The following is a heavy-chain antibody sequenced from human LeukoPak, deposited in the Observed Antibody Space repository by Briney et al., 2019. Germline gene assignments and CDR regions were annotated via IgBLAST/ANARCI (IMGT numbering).Heavy chain of an antibody. CDR3: AKDICTNGVCSKFDY. J-gene: IGHJ4*02. V-gene: IGHV3-23*01. Sequence: GGSLRLSCAASGFTFSSYAMSWVRQAPGKGLEWVSAISGSGGSTYYADSVKGRFAISRDNSKNTLYLQMNSLRAEDTAVYYCAKDICTNGVCSKFDYWGQGTLVTVSS. CDR1: GFTFSSYA. D-gene: IGHD2-8*01. CDR2: ISGSGGST.